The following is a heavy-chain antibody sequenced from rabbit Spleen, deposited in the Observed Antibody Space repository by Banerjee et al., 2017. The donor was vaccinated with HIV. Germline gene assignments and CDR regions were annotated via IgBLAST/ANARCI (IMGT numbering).Heavy chain of an antibody. Sequence: QEQLVESGGGLVKPEGSLTLTCKASGFSFSSSYSIYWVRQAPGKGLEWIGCIDAGSDKAFYARWAEGRFTISKTSSTTVTLQMTSLTAADTATYFCARDVASSNYMGLNLWGPGTLVTVS. CDR2: IDAGSDKA. CDR1: GFSFSSSYS. D-gene: IGHD8-1*01. CDR3: ARDVASSNYMGLNL. V-gene: IGHV1S45*01. J-gene: IGHJ4*01.